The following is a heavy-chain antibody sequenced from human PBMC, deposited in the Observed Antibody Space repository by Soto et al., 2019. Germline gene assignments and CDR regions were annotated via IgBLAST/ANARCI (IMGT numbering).Heavy chain of an antibody. CDR1: EFTFSSYG. Sequence: GGSLRRSCAASEFTFSSYGMSWVRQAPGKGLEWVANIKQDGSEKYYVGSVKGRFTISRDNAKNSLYLEMNSLRAEDTAVYYCARTNSGSYFERDYWGQGTLVTVSS. V-gene: IGHV3-7*01. J-gene: IGHJ4*02. CDR2: IKQDGSEK. D-gene: IGHD1-26*01. CDR3: ARTNSGSYFERDY.